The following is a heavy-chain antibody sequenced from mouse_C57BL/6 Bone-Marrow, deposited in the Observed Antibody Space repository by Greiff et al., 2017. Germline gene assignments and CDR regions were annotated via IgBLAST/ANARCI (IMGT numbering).Heavy chain of an antibody. D-gene: IGHD1-1*01. CDR1: GFTFSDYY. CDR2: ISNGGGST. V-gene: IGHV5-12*01. J-gene: IGHJ2*01. CDR3: ARLYYYGSSSYYFDY. Sequence: EVYLVESGGGLVQPGGSLKLSCAASGFTFSDYYMYWVRQTPEKRLEWVAYISNGGGSTYYPDTVKGRFTISRDNAKNTLYLQMSRLKSEDTAMYYCARLYYYGSSSYYFDYWGQGTTLTVSS.